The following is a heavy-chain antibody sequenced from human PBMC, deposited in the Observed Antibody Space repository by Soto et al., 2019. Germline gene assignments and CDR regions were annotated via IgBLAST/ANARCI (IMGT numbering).Heavy chain of an antibody. CDR3: AASTAVPYYYDSSGYYLGY. V-gene: IGHV1-58*01. D-gene: IGHD3-22*01. J-gene: IGHJ4*01. CDR2: IVVGSGNT. Sequence: SVKVSCKASGFTFTSSAVQWVRQARGQRLEWIGWIVVGSGNTNYARKFQERVTITRDMSTSTAYMELSSLRSEDTAVYYCAASTAVPYYYDSSGYYLGYWGQGTLVTVSS. CDR1: GFTFTSSA.